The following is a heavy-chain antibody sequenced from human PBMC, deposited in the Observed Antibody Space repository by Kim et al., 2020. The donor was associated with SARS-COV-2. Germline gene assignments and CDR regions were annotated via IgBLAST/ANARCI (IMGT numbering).Heavy chain of an antibody. V-gene: IGHV3-11*06. CDR1: GFTFSDYY. D-gene: IGHD1-1*01. Sequence: GGSLRLSCAASGFTFSDYYMSWIRQAPGKGLEWVSYISSSSSYTNYADSVKGRFTISRDNAKNSLYLQMNSLRAEDTAVYYCARDGKTVQLERLEYYYYGMDVWGQGTTVTVSS. CDR2: ISSSSSYT. CDR3: ARDGKTVQLERLEYYYYGMDV. J-gene: IGHJ6*02.